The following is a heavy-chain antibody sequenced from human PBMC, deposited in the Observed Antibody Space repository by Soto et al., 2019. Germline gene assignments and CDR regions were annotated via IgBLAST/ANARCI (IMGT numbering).Heavy chain of an antibody. CDR2: INHSGST. J-gene: IGHJ6*02. Sequence: SETLSLTCAVYGGSFSGYYWSWIRQPPGKGLEWIGEINHSGSTNYNPSLKSRVTISVDTSKNQFSLKLSSVTAADTAVYYCARVGMAVSYYYGMDVWGQGTTVTVSS. CDR3: ARVGMAVSYYYGMDV. D-gene: IGHD1-20*01. V-gene: IGHV4-34*01. CDR1: GGSFSGYY.